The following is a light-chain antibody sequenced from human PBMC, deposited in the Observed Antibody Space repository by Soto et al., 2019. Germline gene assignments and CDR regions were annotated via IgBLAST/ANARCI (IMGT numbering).Light chain of an antibody. Sequence: IVFTQSPATLSLSPGERATLSCRASQSVSSYLAWYQQKPGQAPRLLIYGASTRATGIPARFSGSGSGTDFTLTISSLEPEDFAVYYCQQRINWPLTFGGGTKVDI. V-gene: IGKV3-11*01. CDR2: GAS. CDR1: QSVSSY. CDR3: QQRINWPLT. J-gene: IGKJ4*01.